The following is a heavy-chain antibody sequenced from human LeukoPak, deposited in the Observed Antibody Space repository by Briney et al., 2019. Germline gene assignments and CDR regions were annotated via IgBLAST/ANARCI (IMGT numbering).Heavy chain of an antibody. CDR2: ISSSATSI. J-gene: IGHJ4*02. CDR1: GFTFSIYS. V-gene: IGHV3-48*02. D-gene: IGHD4-23*01. CDR3: ASSDDYGGNRFDY. Sequence: GGSLRLSCAASGFTFSIYSMNWVRQPPGKGLEWVSYISSSATSIYYADSVRRRFTISRDNAKNSLFLQMDSLRDDDAAVYYCASSDDYGGNRFDYWGRGTLVTVSS.